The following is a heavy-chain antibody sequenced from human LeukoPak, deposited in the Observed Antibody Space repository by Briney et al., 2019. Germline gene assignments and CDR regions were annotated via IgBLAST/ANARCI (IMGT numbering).Heavy chain of an antibody. J-gene: IGHJ6*02. CDR1: GVSISSYY. CDR2: IYYSGST. Sequence: SETLSLTCTVSGVSISSYYWSWIRQPPGKGLEWIGYIYYSGSTNYNPSLKSRITISVDTSKNQFSLKLSSVTAADTAVYYCASQGGYYYYGMDVWGQGTTVTVSS. CDR3: ASQGGYYYYGMDV. D-gene: IGHD2-15*01. V-gene: IGHV4-59*01.